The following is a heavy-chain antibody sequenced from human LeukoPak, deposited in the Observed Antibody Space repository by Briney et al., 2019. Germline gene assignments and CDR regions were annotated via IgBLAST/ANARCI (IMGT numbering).Heavy chain of an antibody. CDR3: ARIIKLERRAPGFDY. J-gene: IGHJ4*02. V-gene: IGHV4-59*01. CDR2: IYYSGST. D-gene: IGHD1-1*01. CDR1: AGSISSYY. Sequence: SETLSLTCSDSAGSISSYYWSWLRQPPGNGLEWVGYIYYSGSTNYNPSLKSRVTISVDTSKNQFSLKLSSVTAADTAVYYCARIIKLERRAPGFDYWGQGTLVTVPS.